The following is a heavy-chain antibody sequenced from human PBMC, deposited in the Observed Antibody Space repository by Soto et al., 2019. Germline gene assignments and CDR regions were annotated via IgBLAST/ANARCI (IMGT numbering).Heavy chain of an antibody. Sequence: ASVKVSCKASGYTFTNYAMHWVRQAPGQRLEWMGWINAGNGNTKYSQKLQGRVTITRDTSASTAYMELTSLRSEDTAVYYCARSSGFYYVDYWGQGTLVTVSS. V-gene: IGHV1-3*01. CDR1: GYTFTNYA. D-gene: IGHD3-22*01. CDR3: ARSSGFYYVDY. J-gene: IGHJ4*02. CDR2: INAGNGNT.